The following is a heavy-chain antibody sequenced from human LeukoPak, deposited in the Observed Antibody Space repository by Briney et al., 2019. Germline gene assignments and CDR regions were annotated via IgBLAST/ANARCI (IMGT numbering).Heavy chain of an antibody. CDR2: IYLSGST. D-gene: IGHD6-13*01. CDR3: AGHVGGAAAGTFDTGAFEI. V-gene: IGHV4-59*08. CDR1: GGSISSYY. Sequence: PETLSLTCPDSGGSISSYYWSWIRQPPGKGLEGMGYIYLSGSTNYNPPLKRRATISVGRSKKQSSLMLSSVTAADTAGYYCAGHVGGAAAGTFDTGAFEIWGQGTMVTVSS. J-gene: IGHJ3*02.